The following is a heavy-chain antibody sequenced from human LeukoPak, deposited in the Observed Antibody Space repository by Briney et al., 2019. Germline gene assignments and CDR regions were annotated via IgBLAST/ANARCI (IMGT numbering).Heavy chain of an antibody. V-gene: IGHV5-51*01. J-gene: IGHJ4*02. CDR3: ARRQGCSSSSCPPDY. CDR1: GYSFTTYW. CDR2: IYPGDSDT. Sequence: GESLKISFRGSGYSFTTYWIGWVRQMPGKGLEWMGIIYPGDSDTRYTPSFQGQVTMSADKSTNTAYLQWSSLRASDTAMYYCARRQGCSSSSCPPDYWGQGTLVTVSP. D-gene: IGHD2-2*01.